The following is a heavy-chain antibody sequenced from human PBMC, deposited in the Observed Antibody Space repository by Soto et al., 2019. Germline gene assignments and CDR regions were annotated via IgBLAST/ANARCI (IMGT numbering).Heavy chain of an antibody. CDR1: GFSLNTAGVG. J-gene: IGHJ3*01. CDR2: IFWDDEK. D-gene: IGHD1-7*01. V-gene: IGHV2-5*02. CDR3: AHRLKLDAFDF. Sequence: QITLKESGPTLVKPTQNLTLTCTFSGFSLNTAGVGVAWIRQPPGKPLECLGLIFWDDEKRYRPSLKSRLTITKDTSRNQIVLTMTNMDPVDTATYYCAHRLKLDAFDFWGQGTKVTVSS.